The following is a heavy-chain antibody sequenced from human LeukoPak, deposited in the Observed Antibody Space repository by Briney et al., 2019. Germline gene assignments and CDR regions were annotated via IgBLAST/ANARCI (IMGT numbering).Heavy chain of an antibody. Sequence: GGSLRLSCAASGFTFSSYSMNWVRQAPGKGLEWVSYTIGSTIYYADSVKGRFTISRDNAKNSLYLQMNSLRDEDAAVYYCARDRDTAAAGYYFAYWGPGTLVTVSS. J-gene: IGHJ4*02. CDR1: GFTFSSYS. D-gene: IGHD6-13*01. V-gene: IGHV3-48*02. CDR3: ARDRDTAAAGYYFAY. CDR2: TIGSTI.